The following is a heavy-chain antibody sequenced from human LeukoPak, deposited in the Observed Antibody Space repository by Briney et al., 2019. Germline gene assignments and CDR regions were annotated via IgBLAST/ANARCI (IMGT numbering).Heavy chain of an antibody. V-gene: IGHV1-2*02. J-gene: IGHJ5*02. Sequence: GASLRLSCKPSRYTFTRYYMHWVPQAPGQGLEWMGWINPNSGGTNYEQKFQGSVTMTRDTSISTAYVELSRLRSDDTAVYYCARVGNRMVRGVIHNWFDPWGQGTLVTVSS. CDR3: ARVGNRMVRGVIHNWFDP. D-gene: IGHD3-10*01. CDR2: INPNSGGT. CDR1: RYTFTRYY.